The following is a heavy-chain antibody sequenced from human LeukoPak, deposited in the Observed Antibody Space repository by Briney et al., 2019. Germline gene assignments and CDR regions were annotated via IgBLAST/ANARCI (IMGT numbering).Heavy chain of an antibody. V-gene: IGHV3-48*03. J-gene: IGHJ3*02. Sequence: GGSLRLSCGASGFXFSSYEINWVRQAPGKGLEWVSDISSSGSTIYYADSVKGRFTISRDNAKNSLYLQMNSLRAEDTAVYYCAREQGRHSFDIWGQGTMVTVSS. CDR2: ISSSGSTI. CDR1: GFXFSSYE. CDR3: AREQGRHSFDI.